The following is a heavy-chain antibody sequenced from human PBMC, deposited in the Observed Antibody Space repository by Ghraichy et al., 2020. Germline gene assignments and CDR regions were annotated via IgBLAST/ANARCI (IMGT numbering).Heavy chain of an antibody. CDR1: GGSISSGGYY. V-gene: IGHV4-31*03. CDR3: ARGSSGLKGFDP. J-gene: IGHJ5*02. D-gene: IGHD3-22*01. CDR2: IYYSGST. Sequence: SQSLSLTCTVSGGSISSGGYYWSWIRQHPGKGLEWIGYIYYSGSTYYNPSLKSRVTISVDTSKNQFSLKLSSVTAPDTAVYYCARGSSGLKGFDPWGQGTLVTVSS.